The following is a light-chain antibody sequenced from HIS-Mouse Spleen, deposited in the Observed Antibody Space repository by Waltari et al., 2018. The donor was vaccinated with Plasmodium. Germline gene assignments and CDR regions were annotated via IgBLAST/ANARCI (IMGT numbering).Light chain of an antibody. V-gene: IGLV3-10*01. J-gene: IGLJ3*02. CDR1: ALPKKY. CDR2: EDS. Sequence: SYELTQPPSVSVSPGQTARITCSGDALPKKYAYWYQQKSGQAPVLVIYEDSKRPSSSVTMATLTSSGAQVEDEADYYCYSTDSSGNHRVFGGGTKLTVL. CDR3: YSTDSSGNHRV.